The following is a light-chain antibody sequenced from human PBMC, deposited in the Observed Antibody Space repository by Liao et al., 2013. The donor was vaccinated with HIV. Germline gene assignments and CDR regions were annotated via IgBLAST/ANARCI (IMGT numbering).Light chain of an antibody. Sequence: SYELTQPPSVSVSPGQTARITCSGDKLGDKYACWYQQKAGQSPVLVIYQDNKRPSGIPERISGSNSGNTATLTISGTQAMDEADYYCQAWDRTTGVFGTGTKVTVL. J-gene: IGLJ1*01. CDR3: QAWDRTTGV. CDR1: KLGDKY. CDR2: QDN. V-gene: IGLV3-1*01.